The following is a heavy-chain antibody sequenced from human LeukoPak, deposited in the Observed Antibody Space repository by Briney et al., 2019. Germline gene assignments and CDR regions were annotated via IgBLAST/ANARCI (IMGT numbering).Heavy chain of an antibody. CDR1: GFTFSSYA. V-gene: IGHV3-23*01. D-gene: IGHD2-8*02. Sequence: GGSLRLSCAASGFTFSSYAMSWVRQAPGKGLEWVSAISGSGGSTYYADSVKGRFTISRDNSKNTLYLQMNSLGAEDTAVYYCAPGGRTGGVLLSGYWGQGTLVTVSS. CDR2: ISGSGGST. CDR3: APGGRTGGVLLSGY. J-gene: IGHJ4*02.